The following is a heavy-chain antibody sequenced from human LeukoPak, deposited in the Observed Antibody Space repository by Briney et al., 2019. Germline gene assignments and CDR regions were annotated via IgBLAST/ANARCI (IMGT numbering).Heavy chain of an antibody. CDR3: ARGGSSIAARQVPYYYYYYGMDV. CDR1: GGSISSYY. D-gene: IGHD6-6*01. CDR2: IYTSGST. J-gene: IGHJ6*02. V-gene: IGHV4-4*07. Sequence: SENLSLNCTVSGGSISSYYWSWIRQPAGKGLEWIGRIYTSGSTNYNPSLKSRVTMSVDTSKNQFSMKLSSVTATDTAVYYCARGGSSIAARQVPYYYYYYGMDVWGQGTKVTVSS.